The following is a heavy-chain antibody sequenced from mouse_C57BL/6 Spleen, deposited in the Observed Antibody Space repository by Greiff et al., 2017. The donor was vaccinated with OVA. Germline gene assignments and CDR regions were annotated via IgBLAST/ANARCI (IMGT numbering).Heavy chain of an antibody. V-gene: IGHV1-69*01. CDR3: ARRWLQNAMDY. CDR1: GYTFTSYC. D-gene: IGHD2-3*01. J-gene: IGHJ4*01. CDR2: IDPSDSYT. Sequence: QVQLQQSGAELVMPGASVKLSCKASGYTFTSYCMHWVKQRPGQGLEWIGEIDPSDSYTNYNQKFKGKSTLTVDKSSSTAYMQLSSLTSEDSAVYYCARRWLQNAMDYWGQGTSVTVAS.